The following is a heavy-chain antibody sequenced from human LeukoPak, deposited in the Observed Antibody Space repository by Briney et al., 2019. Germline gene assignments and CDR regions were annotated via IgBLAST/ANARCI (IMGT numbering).Heavy chain of an antibody. CDR3: ARAVAGTHWFDP. Sequence: QAGGSLRLSCAASGFTLSNYDMHWVRQATGKSLEWVSGIDIPGNTYYPDSVKGRFTMSRESAKNSLYLQMNSLRAGDTAVYYCARAVAGTHWFDPWGQGTLVTVSS. CDR2: IDIPGNT. CDR1: GFTLSNYD. J-gene: IGHJ5*02. V-gene: IGHV3-13*01. D-gene: IGHD6-19*01.